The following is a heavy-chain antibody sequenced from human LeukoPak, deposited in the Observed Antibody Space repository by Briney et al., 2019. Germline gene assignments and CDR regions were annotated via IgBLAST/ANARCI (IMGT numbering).Heavy chain of an antibody. Sequence: PGGSLRLSCAASGFTFSSYAMTWVRQAPGKGLEWVSGISGSSGSTYYADSVKGRCTISRDSSKNTLYLQMNSLRAEDAAVYYCAKAPRFGSGPYYFDYWGQGTLVTVSS. V-gene: IGHV3-23*01. CDR2: ISGSSGST. CDR1: GFTFSSYA. CDR3: AKAPRFGSGPYYFDY. J-gene: IGHJ4*02. D-gene: IGHD6-19*01.